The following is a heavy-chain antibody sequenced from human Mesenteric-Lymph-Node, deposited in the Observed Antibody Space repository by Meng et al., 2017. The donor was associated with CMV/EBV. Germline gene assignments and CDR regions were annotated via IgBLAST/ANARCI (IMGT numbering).Heavy chain of an antibody. V-gene: IGHV3-66*02. CDR3: ARDVYCSNISCLDD. CDR1: GFSVNNNF. J-gene: IGHJ4*02. Sequence: GGSLRLSCAASGFSVNNNFMSWVRQAPGKGLEWVSVIHTGTRAYFADSVKGRFTISRDNSRNTLYLQMNRLRTEDTAVYYCARDVYCSNISCLDDWGQGTLVTVSS. CDR2: IHTGTRA. D-gene: IGHD2-2*01.